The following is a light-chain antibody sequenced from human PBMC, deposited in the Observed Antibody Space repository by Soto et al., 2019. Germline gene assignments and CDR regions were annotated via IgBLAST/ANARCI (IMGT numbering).Light chain of an antibody. V-gene: IGLV2-14*01. J-gene: IGLJ3*02. CDR2: EVT. CDR3: SSYTTATTLRL. Sequence: QSVLTQPASVSGSPGQSITISCTGTSSDIGGYNFVSWYQQHPNKPPKLMINEVTNRPSAVSNRFSGSKSGNTASLTISGLQAEDEADYYCSSYTTATTLRLFGGGTQLTVL. CDR1: SSDIGGYNF.